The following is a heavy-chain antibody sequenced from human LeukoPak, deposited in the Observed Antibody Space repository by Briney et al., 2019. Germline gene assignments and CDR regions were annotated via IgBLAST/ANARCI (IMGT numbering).Heavy chain of an antibody. V-gene: IGHV4-34*01. CDR2: IHNSGST. CDR3: ARGGGVYAFDI. CDR1: GGSFSGYY. D-gene: IGHD3-16*01. J-gene: IGHJ3*02. Sequence: SETLSLTCAVYGGSFSGYYWSWIRQPPGKGLEWIGEIHNSGSTNYNPSLKSRVTISVDKSKNQFSLSLNSVTAADTAVYHCARGGGVYAFDIWGQGTMVTVSS.